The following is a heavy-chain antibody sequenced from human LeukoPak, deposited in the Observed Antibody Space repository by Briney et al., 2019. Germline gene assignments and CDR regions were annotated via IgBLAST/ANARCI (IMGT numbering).Heavy chain of an antibody. CDR2: ISAYNGNT. CDR3: ASDGRGWFDP. D-gene: IGHD3-10*01. V-gene: IGHV1-18*01. CDR1: GYTFTSYG. J-gene: IGHJ5*02. Sequence: ASVKVSCKASGYTFTSYGISWVRQAPGQGLEWMGWISAYNGNTNYAQKLQGRVTMPRDTSRRTVYMELRSLRSAATAVYYCASDGRGWFDPWGQGTLVTVSS.